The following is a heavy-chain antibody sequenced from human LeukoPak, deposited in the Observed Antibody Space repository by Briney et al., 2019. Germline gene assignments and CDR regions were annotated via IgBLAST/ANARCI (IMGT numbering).Heavy chain of an antibody. D-gene: IGHD2-2*01. CDR3: ARGPRYCSSTSCYGTGVDY. CDR2: ISAYNGNT. CDR1: GGTFSSYA. Sequence: GASVKVSCKASGGTFSSYAISWVRQAPGQGLEWMGWISAYNGNTNYAQKLQGRVTMTTDTSTSTAYMELRSLRSDDTAVYYCARGPRYCSSTSCYGTGVDYWGQGTLVTVSS. V-gene: IGHV1-18*01. J-gene: IGHJ4*02.